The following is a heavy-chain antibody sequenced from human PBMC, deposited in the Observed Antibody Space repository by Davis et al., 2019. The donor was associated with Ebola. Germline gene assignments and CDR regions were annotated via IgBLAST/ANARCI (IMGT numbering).Heavy chain of an antibody. V-gene: IGHV4-59*03. CDR2: IYYTGNA. Sequence: PSETLSLTWPFWNRSISRHYRSWIRQPPGKRLEWIGSIYYTGNAYYNSSLASRATISVDTSKNQFSLKLTSVTAADTAMYYCSERGSSVWGQGTLVTVSS. CDR3: SERGSSV. D-gene: IGHD3-10*01. J-gene: IGHJ4*02. CDR1: NRSISRHY.